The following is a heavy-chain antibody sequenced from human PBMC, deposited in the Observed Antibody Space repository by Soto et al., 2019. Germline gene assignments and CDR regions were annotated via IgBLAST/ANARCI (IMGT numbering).Heavy chain of an antibody. CDR1: GGTFSSAA. CDR2: IIPIVGTA. V-gene: IGHV1-69*12. D-gene: IGHD4-17*01. Sequence: QVQLVQSGAEVKKPGSSVKVSCKASGGTFSSAAINCVRQAPGQGPEWLGGIIPIVGTADYAQKFQGGVTITADESTGTAYRELGSLRAEDTAVYYCARGHEYGGNEDAVDIGGPGAMVTVSS. J-gene: IGHJ3*02. CDR3: ARGHEYGGNEDAVDI.